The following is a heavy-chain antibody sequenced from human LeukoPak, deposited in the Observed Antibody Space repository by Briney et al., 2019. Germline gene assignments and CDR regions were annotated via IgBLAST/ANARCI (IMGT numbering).Heavy chain of an antibody. Sequence: TGGSLRLSCEVSGFTFSSYHMNWVRQAPGKGLEWVANIKQDGTEKYHVDSVKGRFTISRDNAKNSLYLQMNSLRVEDTAVYYCAKLAKYFYGSETYYFFEHWGQGTPVTASS. CDR2: IKQDGTEK. V-gene: IGHV3-7*01. D-gene: IGHD3-10*01. CDR1: GFTFSSYH. CDR3: AKLAKYFYGSETYYFFEH. J-gene: IGHJ4*02.